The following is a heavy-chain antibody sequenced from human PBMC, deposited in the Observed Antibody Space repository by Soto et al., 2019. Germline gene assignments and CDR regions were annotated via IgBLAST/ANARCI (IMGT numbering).Heavy chain of an antibody. V-gene: IGHV4-59*12. Sequence: PSETLSLTCTVSGVSISSYYWSWIRQHPGKGPEWIGYIYNSGTTFYNPSLGSRVTMSLDAAKNHFSLELRSVTVADTAVYYCAREPISTPRGVTQVDPWGQGAQVTVSS. D-gene: IGHD3-10*01. CDR1: GVSISSYY. CDR2: IYNSGTT. CDR3: AREPISTPRGVTQVDP. J-gene: IGHJ5*02.